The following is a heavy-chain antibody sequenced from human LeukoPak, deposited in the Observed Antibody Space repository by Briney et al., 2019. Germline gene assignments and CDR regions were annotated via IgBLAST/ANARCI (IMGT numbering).Heavy chain of an antibody. V-gene: IGHV4-59*01. CDR2: IYYSGST. Sequence: SETLSLTCTASGGSISSYYWSWIRQPPGKGLEWIGYIYYSGSTNYNPSLKSRVTISVDTPKNQFSLKLSSVTAADTAVYYCARGAEAWIQLWQAAPASYYFDYWGQGTLVTVSS. J-gene: IGHJ4*02. CDR1: GGSISSYY. D-gene: IGHD5-18*01. CDR3: ARGAEAWIQLWQAAPASYYFDY.